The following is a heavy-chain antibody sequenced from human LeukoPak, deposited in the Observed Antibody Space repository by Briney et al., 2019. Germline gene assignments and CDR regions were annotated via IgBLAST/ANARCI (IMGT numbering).Heavy chain of an antibody. CDR1: AVSGFTFSNYA. CDR2: IKQGGSEK. V-gene: IGHV3-7*01. J-gene: IGHJ4*02. CDR3: AKVGPLVVVPAAMPALDY. D-gene: IGHD2-2*01. Sequence: GGSLRLSCAVSAVSGFTFSNYAMYWVRQAPGKGLEWVANIKQGGSEKYYVDSVKGRFTISRDNAKNSLYLQMNSLRAEDTAVYYCAKVGPLVVVPAAMPALDYWGQGTLVTVSS.